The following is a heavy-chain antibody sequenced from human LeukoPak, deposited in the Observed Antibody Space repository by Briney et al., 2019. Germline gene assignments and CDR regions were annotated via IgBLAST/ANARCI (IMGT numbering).Heavy chain of an antibody. CDR2: INHSGST. D-gene: IGHD5-24*01. V-gene: IGHV4-34*01. CDR1: GGSFSGYY. CDR3: ASETRRDGYNSFDY. J-gene: IGHJ4*02. Sequence: SEXLSLTCAVYGGSFSGYYWSWIRQPPGKGLEGIGEINHSGSTNYNPSLKSRVTISVDTSKNQFSLKLSSVTAADTAVYYCASETRRDGYNSFDYWGQGTLVTVSS.